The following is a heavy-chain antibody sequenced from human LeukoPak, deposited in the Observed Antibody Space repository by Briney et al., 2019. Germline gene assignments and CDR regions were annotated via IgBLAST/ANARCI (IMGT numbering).Heavy chain of an antibody. V-gene: IGHV3-30*02. CDR3: AKDRDIVVVPAAIGGFDY. J-gene: IGHJ4*02. D-gene: IGHD2-2*02. Sequence: PGGSLRLSCAASGFTFSSYGMHWVRQAPGKGLEWVAFIRYDGSNKYYADSVKGRFTISRDNSKNTLYLQMNSLRAEDTAVYYCAKDRDIVVVPAAIGGFDYWGQGTLVTVSS. CDR2: IRYDGSNK. CDR1: GFTFSSYG.